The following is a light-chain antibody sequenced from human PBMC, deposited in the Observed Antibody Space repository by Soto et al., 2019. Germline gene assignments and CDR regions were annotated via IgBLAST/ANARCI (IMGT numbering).Light chain of an antibody. CDR2: KAS. V-gene: IGKV1-5*03. Sequence: DIQMTQSPSTLSASVGDRVTITCRASQSISGWLAWYQQKPGKAPKLLIYKASSLESGAPSRFSGSGSGTEFTLTISSLQPDDFQTYYCQQYNNYGSWTFGQGTKVEIK. J-gene: IGKJ1*01. CDR1: QSISGW. CDR3: QQYNNYGSWT.